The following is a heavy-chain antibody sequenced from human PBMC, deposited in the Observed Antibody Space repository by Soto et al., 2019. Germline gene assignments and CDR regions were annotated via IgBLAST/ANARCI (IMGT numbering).Heavy chain of an antibody. D-gene: IGHD4-17*01. Sequence: QVQLVESGGGVVQPWWSLRLSCAASGVSFTTFGIHWVRQAPGKGLAWVALISDDGRNKYFADSVKGLYTISRENSNNSRYLRMNRLTAADTAVYYCAKDWGLGDFVVDKWGQGTLVIVSS. V-gene: IGHV3-30*18. CDR2: ISDDGRNK. CDR1: GVSFTTFG. J-gene: IGHJ4*02. CDR3: AKDWGLGDFVVDK.